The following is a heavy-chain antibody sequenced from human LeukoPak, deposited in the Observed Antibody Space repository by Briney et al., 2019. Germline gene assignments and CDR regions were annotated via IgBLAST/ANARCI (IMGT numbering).Heavy chain of an antibody. CDR1: GGSISSSSYY. V-gene: IGHV4-39*07. D-gene: IGHD3-16*01. CDR3: ARIEGGSYYYYYYMDV. J-gene: IGHJ6*03. Sequence: TSETLSLTCTVSGGSISSSSYYWGWIRQPPGKGLEWIGSIYYSGSIYYNPSLKSRVTISVDTSKNQFSLKLSSVTAADTAVYYCARIEGGSYYYYYYMDVWGKGTTVTISS. CDR2: IYYSGSI.